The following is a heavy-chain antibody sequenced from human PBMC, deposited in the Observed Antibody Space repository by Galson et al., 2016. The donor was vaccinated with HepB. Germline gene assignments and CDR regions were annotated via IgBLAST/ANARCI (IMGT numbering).Heavy chain of an antibody. D-gene: IGHD6-19*01. J-gene: IGHJ3*02. V-gene: IGHV4-31*03. CDR2: ILYTGSV. CDR3: ARGTTQQWPGRTFFDI. CDR1: GGSITTGGHY. Sequence: TLSLTCTVSGGSITTGGHYWSWLRQHPGRGLEFIGHILYTGSVQSNPSLKSRVSISVDTPKNQFSLNLTSVNAADTAVYFCARGTTQQWPGRTFFDIWGRGTMIAVSS.